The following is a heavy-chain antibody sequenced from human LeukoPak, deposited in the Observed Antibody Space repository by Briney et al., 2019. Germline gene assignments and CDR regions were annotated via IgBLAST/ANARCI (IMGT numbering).Heavy chain of an antibody. CDR1: GFTFSSYA. J-gene: IGHJ4*02. CDR2: ISGSGGST. Sequence: HPGGSLRLSCAASGFTFSSYAMSWVRQAPGKGLEWVSAISGSGGSTYYADSVKGRFTISRDNSKNTLYLQMNSLRAEDTAVYYCASPVLRYFDWLPRGFGYWGQGTLVTVSS. CDR3: ASPVLRYFDWLPRGFGY. D-gene: IGHD3-9*01. V-gene: IGHV3-23*01.